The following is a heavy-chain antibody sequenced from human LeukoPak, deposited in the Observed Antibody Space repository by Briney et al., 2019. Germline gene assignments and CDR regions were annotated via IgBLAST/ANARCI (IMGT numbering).Heavy chain of an antibody. J-gene: IGHJ4*02. V-gene: IGHV4-34*01. CDR1: GGSFSGYY. CDR3: ATAAYDFWSGYSYYFDY. CDR2: INHSGST. D-gene: IGHD3-3*01. Sequence: SETLSLTCAAYGGSFSGYYWSWIRQPPGKGLEWIGEINHSGSTNYNPSLKSRVTISVDTSKNQFSLKLSSVTAADTAVYYCATAAYDFWSGYSYYFDYWGQGTLVTVSS.